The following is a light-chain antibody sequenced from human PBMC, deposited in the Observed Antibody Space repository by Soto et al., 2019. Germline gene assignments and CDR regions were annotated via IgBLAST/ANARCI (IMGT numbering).Light chain of an antibody. CDR2: GAS. V-gene: IGKV3-15*01. CDR1: QSVNTN. J-gene: IGKJ4*01. CDR3: QQYNHWPPWLT. Sequence: EIEMTQSPATLSVSPGERATLSCRASQSVNTNLAWYQQKPGQATRLLIYGASTRAPGIPARFSGSGSGTEFTLTVSSLQSEDFASYYCQQYNHWPPWLTFGGGTKVEVK.